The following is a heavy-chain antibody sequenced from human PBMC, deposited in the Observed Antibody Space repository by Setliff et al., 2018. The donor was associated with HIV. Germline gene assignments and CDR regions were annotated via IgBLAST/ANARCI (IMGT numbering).Heavy chain of an antibody. J-gene: IGHJ3*02. CDR2: INHSGST. V-gene: IGHV4-34*01. D-gene: IGHD6-13*01. CDR1: GGSFSGYY. Sequence: LSLTCAVYGGSFSGYYWAWIRQPPGKGLEWIGEINHSGSTNYSPSLKSRVTMSIDTSKNQFSLRLSSVTAADTAVYYCASDYSSRHDAFDIWGQGTVVTVSS. CDR3: ASDYSSRHDAFDI.